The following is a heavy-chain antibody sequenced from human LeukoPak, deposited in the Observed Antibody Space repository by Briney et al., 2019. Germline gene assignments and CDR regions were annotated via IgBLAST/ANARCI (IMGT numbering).Heavy chain of an antibody. J-gene: IGHJ4*02. Sequence: GASVKVSCKVSGYTLTELSMHWVRQAPGKGLEWMGGFDPEDGETIYAQKSQGRVTMTEDTSTDTAYMELSSLRSEDTAVYYCATGLVDIVATINRCYWGQGTLVTVSS. CDR1: GYTLTELS. CDR3: ATGLVDIVATINRCY. CDR2: FDPEDGET. V-gene: IGHV1-24*01. D-gene: IGHD5-12*01.